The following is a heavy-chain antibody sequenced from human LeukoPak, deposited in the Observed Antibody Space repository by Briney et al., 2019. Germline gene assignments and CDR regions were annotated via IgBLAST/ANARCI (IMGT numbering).Heavy chain of an antibody. J-gene: IGHJ4*02. V-gene: IGHV3-15*01. CDR2: IKSKTDGGTT. D-gene: IGHD6-13*01. CDR3: ARKAWVAAAFIDY. Sequence: PGGSLRLSCAASGFTFSNAWMSWVRQAPGKGLEWVGRIKSKTDGGTTDYAAPVKGRFTISRDNAKNSLYLQMNSLRAEDTAVYYCARKAWVAAAFIDYWGQGTLVTVSS. CDR1: GFTFSNAW.